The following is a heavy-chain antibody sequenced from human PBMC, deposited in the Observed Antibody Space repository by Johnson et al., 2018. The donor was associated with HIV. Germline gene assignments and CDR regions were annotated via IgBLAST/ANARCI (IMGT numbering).Heavy chain of an antibody. J-gene: IGHJ3*02. V-gene: IGHV3-13*01. CDR3: ARDLVSLEDAFDI. CDR1: GFTFSSYD. D-gene: IGHD3-16*02. Sequence: PLLESGGGVVQPGRSLRLSCAASGFTFSSYDMHWVRQATGKGLEWVSAIGTAGDTYYPGSVKGRFTISRENAKNTLYLQMNSLRAEDTAVYYCARDLVSLEDAFDIWGQGTMVTVSS. CDR2: IGTAGDT.